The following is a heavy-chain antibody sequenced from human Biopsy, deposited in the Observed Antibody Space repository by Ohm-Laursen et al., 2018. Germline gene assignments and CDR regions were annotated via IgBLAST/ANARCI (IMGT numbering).Heavy chain of an antibody. D-gene: IGHD3-3*01. CDR1: GFTFSSYG. V-gene: IGHV3-23*01. J-gene: IGHJ4*01. CDR2: INSSCGWK. CDR3: SKEEPPQGYDFWIGHYYYFDY. Sequence: GSLRLSRAPSGFTFSSYGMHWVRQAPGKGLAWVSTINSSCGWKFYADSVNGRFTISKDNSNNTLYLQMDSLRAEDTAVDYFSKEEPPQGYDFWIGHYYYFDYWGQGTLVTVSS.